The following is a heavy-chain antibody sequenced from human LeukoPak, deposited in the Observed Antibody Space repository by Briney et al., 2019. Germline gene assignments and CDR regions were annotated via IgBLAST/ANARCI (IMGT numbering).Heavy chain of an antibody. Sequence: GGSLRLSCAASGFTFSSYAMHWVRQAPGKGLEWVAVISNDGSNQYYADSVKGRFTISRDNSKNTLNLQMKSLTTEDTAVYYCARGKGYCSSASCYGDYYYGVDVWGQGTTVTVS. V-gene: IGHV3-30-3*01. CDR1: GFTFSSYA. J-gene: IGHJ6*02. CDR2: ISNDGSNQ. CDR3: ARGKGYCSSASCYGDYYYGVDV. D-gene: IGHD2-2*01.